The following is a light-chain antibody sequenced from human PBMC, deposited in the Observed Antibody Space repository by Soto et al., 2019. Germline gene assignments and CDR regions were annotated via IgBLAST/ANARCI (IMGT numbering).Light chain of an antibody. Sequence: EILLTQSPAIVSLSPGERATLSCRASRSVNNFFAWYQQKPGQAPRLLIYDASYRAPGIPARFSGSGSGTDFTLTISSLEAEDSAVYYCQQYYNWWTFGQGTKVDIK. CDR1: RSVNNF. J-gene: IGKJ1*01. CDR3: QQYYNWWT. V-gene: IGKV3-11*01. CDR2: DAS.